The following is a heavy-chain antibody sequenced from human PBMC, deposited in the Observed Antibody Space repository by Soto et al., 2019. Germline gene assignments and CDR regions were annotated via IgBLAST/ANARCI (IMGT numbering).Heavy chain of an antibody. CDR1: GGSISSGGYS. Sequence: SETLSVSCAVSGGSISSGGYSWSWIRQPPGKGLEWIGYIYHSGSTYYNPSLKSRVTISVDRSKNQFSLKLSSVTAADTAVYYCARVPDRWGQGTLVPVSS. CDR2: IYHSGST. J-gene: IGHJ5*02. CDR3: ARVPDR. D-gene: IGHD2-2*01. V-gene: IGHV4-30-2*01.